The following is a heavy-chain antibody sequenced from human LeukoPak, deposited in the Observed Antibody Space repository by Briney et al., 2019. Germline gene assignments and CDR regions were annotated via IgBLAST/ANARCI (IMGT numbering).Heavy chain of an antibody. D-gene: IGHD2-15*01. CDR3: ARVWRYCSGGSCGAFDI. CDR1: GFTFSSYW. J-gene: IGHJ3*02. Sequence: GGSLRLSCAASGFTFSSYWMSWVRQAPGKGLEWVAHIKQDGSEKYYVDSVKGRFTISRDNAKNSLYLQMNSLRAEDTAVYYCARVWRYCSGGSCGAFDIWGQGTMVTVSS. CDR2: IKQDGSEK. V-gene: IGHV3-7*01.